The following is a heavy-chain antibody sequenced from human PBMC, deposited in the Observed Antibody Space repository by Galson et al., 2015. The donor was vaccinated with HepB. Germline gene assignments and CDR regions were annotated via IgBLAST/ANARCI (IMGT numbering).Heavy chain of an antibody. CDR1: GFTFSSYD. Sequence: SLRLSCAASGFTFSSYDMHWVRQAPGKGLEWVAVIWYDGSNKYYADSVKGRFTISRDNSKNTLYLQMNSLRAEDTAVYYCARDNHDYGDYVRTYYYYYYMDVWGKGTTVTVSS. CDR2: IWYDGSNK. CDR3: ARDNHDYGDYVRTYYYYYYMDV. D-gene: IGHD4-17*01. J-gene: IGHJ6*03. V-gene: IGHV3-33*01.